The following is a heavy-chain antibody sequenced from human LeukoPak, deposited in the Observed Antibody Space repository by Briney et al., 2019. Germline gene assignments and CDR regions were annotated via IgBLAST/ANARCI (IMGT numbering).Heavy chain of an antibody. V-gene: IGHV3-15*01. D-gene: IGHD5-12*01. CDR2: IKSKTDGGTT. Sequence: GGSLRLSCAASGFTFSNAWMSWVRQAPGKGLEWVGRIKSKTDGGTTDYAAPVKGRFTISRDDSKNTLYLQMNSLRAEDTAVYYCAKEGGSGYDWFHYYYYVDVWGKGTTVTISS. CDR1: GFTFSNAW. J-gene: IGHJ6*03. CDR3: AKEGGSGYDWFHYYYYVDV.